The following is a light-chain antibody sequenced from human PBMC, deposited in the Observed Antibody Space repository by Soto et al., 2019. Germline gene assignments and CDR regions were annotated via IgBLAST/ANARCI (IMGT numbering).Light chain of an antibody. Sequence: QSVLTQPPSASGSPGQSVTISCTGTSSDIGGYNYVSWYQQHPGKPPKLMIYEASKRPSGVPDRFSGSKSGNTASLTVSGLQADDEADYYCSSYAGSNNFVVFGGGTKLTVL. CDR2: EAS. CDR3: SSYAGSNNFVV. V-gene: IGLV2-8*01. CDR1: SSDIGGYNY. J-gene: IGLJ3*02.